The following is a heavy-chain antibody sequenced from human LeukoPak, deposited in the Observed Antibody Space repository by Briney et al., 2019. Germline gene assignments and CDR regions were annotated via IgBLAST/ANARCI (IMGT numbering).Heavy chain of an antibody. V-gene: IGHV1-69*06. CDR3: ARARGGDDILTLDY. J-gene: IGHJ4*02. CDR2: IIPIFGTA. Sequence: SVKVSCKASGGTFSSYAISWVRQAPGQGLEWMGGIIPIFGTANYAQKFQGRVTITADKSTSTAYMELSSLKSEGTAVYYCARARGGDDILTLDYWGQGTLVTVSS. CDR1: GGTFSSYA. D-gene: IGHD3-9*01.